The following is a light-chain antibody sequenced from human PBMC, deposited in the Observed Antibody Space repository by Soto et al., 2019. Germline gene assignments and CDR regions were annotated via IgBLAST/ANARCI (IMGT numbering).Light chain of an antibody. CDR1: QSVSSSY. V-gene: IGKV3-20*01. CDR3: QQYGSSPNT. CDR2: GAS. Sequence: EIVLTQSPGTLSLSPGERATLSCRASQSVSSSYLAWYQQKPGQAPRLLIYGASSRATGIPDRFSGSGSGTDFTLTISRLEPEDFAVYYCQQYGSSPNTFGPGPRLEIK. J-gene: IGKJ5*01.